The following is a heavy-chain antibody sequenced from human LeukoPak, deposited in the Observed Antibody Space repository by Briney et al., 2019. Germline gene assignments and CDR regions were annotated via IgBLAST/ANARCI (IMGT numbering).Heavy chain of an antibody. V-gene: IGHV3-48*04. D-gene: IGHD2/OR15-2a*01. CDR1: GFTFSSYS. CDR2: ISSSSSTI. CDR3: VRIPNSANFPNWFDP. Sequence: PGGSLRLSCAASGFTFSSYSMNWVRQAPGKGLEWVSYISSSSSTIYYADSVKGRFTISRDNAKNSLYLQMNSLRADDTAVYYCVRIPNSANFPNWFDPWGQGTLVTVSS. J-gene: IGHJ5*02.